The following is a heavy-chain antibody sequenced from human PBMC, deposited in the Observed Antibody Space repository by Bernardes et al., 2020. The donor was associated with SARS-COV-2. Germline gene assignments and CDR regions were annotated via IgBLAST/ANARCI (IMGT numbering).Heavy chain of an antibody. CDR3: ATAPVLHSVAGTGGVKTRYYYGMDV. Sequence: ASVKVSCKASGYTFTSYGFTWVRQAPGQGLEWMGWISAYNGYTNYAQNFQGRVTMTTDTSTSTAYMELSSLRSEDTAVYYCATAPVLHSVAGTGGVKTRYYYGMDVWGQGTTVTVSS. D-gene: IGHD6-19*01. CDR2: ISAYNGYT. CDR1: GYTFTSYG. V-gene: IGHV1-18*01. J-gene: IGHJ6*02.